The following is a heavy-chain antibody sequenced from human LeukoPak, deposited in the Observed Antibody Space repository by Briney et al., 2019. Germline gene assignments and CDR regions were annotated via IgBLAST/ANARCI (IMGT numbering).Heavy chain of an antibody. D-gene: IGHD1-26*01. J-gene: IGHJ3*02. V-gene: IGHV3-30*02. CDR3: ARESGGDLGEAFDI. CDR1: GFTFSSYG. CDR2: IGYDGRNK. Sequence: GGSLRLSCAASGFTFSSYGIHWVRQAPGKGLEWVTFIGYDGRNKYYADSVKGRFTISRDNSKNTLYLQMNSLRAEDTAVYYCARESGGDLGEAFDIWGQGTMVTVS.